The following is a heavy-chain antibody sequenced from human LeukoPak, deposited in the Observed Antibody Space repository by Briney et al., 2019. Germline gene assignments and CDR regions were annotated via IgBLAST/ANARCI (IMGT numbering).Heavy chain of an antibody. CDR2: IHPGDSDT. Sequence: GDSLKISCQASGYSFTTFWIGWLPKMPGKGLDWMQLIHPGDSDTTYAPSFQGQITTSVDTSISPAFLQWSSLEASDTAIYYCARSYTLMAFFDYWGQGTLVTVSS. D-gene: IGHD5-18*01. CDR3: ARSYTLMAFFDY. V-gene: IGHV5-51*01. J-gene: IGHJ4*02. CDR1: GYSFTTFW.